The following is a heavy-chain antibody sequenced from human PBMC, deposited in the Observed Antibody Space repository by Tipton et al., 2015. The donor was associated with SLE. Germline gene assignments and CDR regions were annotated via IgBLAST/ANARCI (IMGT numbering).Heavy chain of an antibody. D-gene: IGHD5-12*01. J-gene: IGHJ5*02. Sequence: TLSLTCTVSGGSISSGYYWGWIRQPPRKGLEWIGSIYHSGSTYYNPSLKSRVTISVDRSKNQFSLKLSSVTAADTAVYYCARAYSGYTTNWFGPWGQGTLVTVSS. CDR1: GGSISSGYY. V-gene: IGHV4-38-2*02. CDR3: ARAYSGYTTNWFGP. CDR2: IYHSGST.